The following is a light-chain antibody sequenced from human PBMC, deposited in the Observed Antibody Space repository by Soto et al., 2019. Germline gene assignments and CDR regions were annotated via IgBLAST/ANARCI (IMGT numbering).Light chain of an antibody. J-gene: IGLJ1*01. CDR1: SSDIGGYND. Sequence: LTQPASVSGSPGQSITIPCTGTSSDIGGYNDVSWYQQHPGKAPKLMIYEVSHRPSGISNRFSGSKSGNTASLTISGLQAEDEADYYCSSYTSSVAHVFGTGTKVTVL. V-gene: IGLV2-14*01. CDR3: SSYTSSVAHV. CDR2: EVS.